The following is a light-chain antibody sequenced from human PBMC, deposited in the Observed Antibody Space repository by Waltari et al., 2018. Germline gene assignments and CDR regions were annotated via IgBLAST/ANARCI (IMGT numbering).Light chain of an antibody. V-gene: IGKV1-5*01. CDR1: QSISAW. J-gene: IGKJ4*01. CDR2: DAS. CDR3: HQYTNFPLT. Sequence: DIQMTQSPSTLSASVGDRVTITCRAGQSISAWFAWYQLRPGKAPKPLLSDASILERGVPSRVSGSGSGTEFTLTINSLQPDDFATYYCHQYTNFPLTFGGGTTVEIK.